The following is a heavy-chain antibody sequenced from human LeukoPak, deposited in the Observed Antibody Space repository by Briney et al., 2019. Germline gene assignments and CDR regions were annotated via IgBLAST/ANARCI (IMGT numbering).Heavy chain of an antibody. D-gene: IGHD5-24*01. CDR2: IYYSGST. J-gene: IGHJ4*02. CDR1: GGSISSSSYY. V-gene: IGHV4-39*01. CDR3: ARHEWLQPYYFDY. Sequence: SETLSLTCTVSGGSISSSSYYWAWIRQPPGKGLEWIGHIYYSGSTYYNSSLKSRVTISVDTSKNQFSLKLSSVTAADTAVYYCARHEWLQPYYFDYWGQGTLVTVSS.